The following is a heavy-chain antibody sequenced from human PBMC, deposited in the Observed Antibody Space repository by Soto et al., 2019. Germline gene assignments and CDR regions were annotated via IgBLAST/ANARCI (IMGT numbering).Heavy chain of an antibody. CDR1: GFTFSSYG. J-gene: IGHJ6*02. CDR3: AKEIRQQLPPYYYYGMDV. CDR2: ISYDGSNK. Sequence: GGSLRLSCAASGFTFSSYGMHWVRQAPGKGLEWVAVISYDGSNKYYADSVKGRFTISRDNSKNTLYLQMNSLRAEDTAVYYCAKEIRQQLPPYYYYGMDVWGQGTTVTVSS. D-gene: IGHD6-13*01. V-gene: IGHV3-30*18.